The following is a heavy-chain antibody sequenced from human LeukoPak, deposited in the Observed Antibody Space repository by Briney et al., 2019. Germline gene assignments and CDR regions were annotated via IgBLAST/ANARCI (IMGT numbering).Heavy chain of an antibody. CDR3: AKTTTGYSSGRFPGWPVDY. CDR1: GFTFSSYA. Sequence: SGGSLRLSCAASGFTFSSYAMYWVRQAPGKGLEWGSGIFGSGGSTHYADSVKGRFTISRDNPKNTVDLQMNSLRAEDTAVYYCAKTTTGYSSGRFPGWPVDYWGQGTLVTVSS. V-gene: IGHV3-23*01. J-gene: IGHJ4*02. CDR2: IFGSGGST. D-gene: IGHD6-19*01.